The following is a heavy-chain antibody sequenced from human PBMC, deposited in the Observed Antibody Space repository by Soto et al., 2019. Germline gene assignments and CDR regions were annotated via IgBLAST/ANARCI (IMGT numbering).Heavy chain of an antibody. CDR2: INGDGSEK. CDR3: VAGFPPAY. J-gene: IGHJ4*02. D-gene: IGHD3-16*01. Sequence: EVQVVESGGGLVQPGGSLKLSCAASGFTFSAFWMNWVRQAPGKGLEWVANINGDGSEKYYVDSVKGRFTISRDSAKNTLYLEMNSLRAEDTALYYCVAGFPPAYWGQGTLVTVSS. CDR1: GFTFSAFW. V-gene: IGHV3-7*01.